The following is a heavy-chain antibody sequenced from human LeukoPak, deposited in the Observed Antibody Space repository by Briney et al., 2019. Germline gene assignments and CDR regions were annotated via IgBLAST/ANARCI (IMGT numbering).Heavy chain of an antibody. D-gene: IGHD4-17*01. Sequence: MPSETLSLICTVSGYSISSAYYWGWIRQPPGKGLEWIGSIYHSGSTYYNPSLKSRVTISVDTSKNQFSLKLSSVTAADTAVYYCARCAPGDYGDYDGGGWWFDPWGQGTLVTVSS. CDR1: GYSISSAYY. V-gene: IGHV4-38-2*02. CDR2: IYHSGST. CDR3: ARCAPGDYGDYDGGGWWFDP. J-gene: IGHJ5*02.